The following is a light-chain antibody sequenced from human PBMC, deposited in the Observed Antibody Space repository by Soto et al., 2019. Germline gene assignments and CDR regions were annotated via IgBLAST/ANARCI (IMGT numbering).Light chain of an antibody. CDR2: KAS. V-gene: IGKV1-5*03. CDR1: QSISDW. Sequence: DIQMTQSPSTLSASVGDRVTITCRASQSISDWLAWYQQKPGKAPKLLIYKASSLESGVPSRFSGSGSGTEFTLTISSLQPDDSATYYCQQYNSYATFGPGTKVEIK. J-gene: IGKJ1*01. CDR3: QQYNSYAT.